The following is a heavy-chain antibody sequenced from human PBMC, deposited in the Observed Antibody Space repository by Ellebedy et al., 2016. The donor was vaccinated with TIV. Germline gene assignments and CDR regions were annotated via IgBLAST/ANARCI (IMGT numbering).Heavy chain of an antibody. Sequence: GGSLRLXXAASGFTFSSYDMHWVRQATGKGLEWVSAIGTAGDTYYPGSVKGRFTISRENAKNSLYLQMNSLRAGDTAVYYCARESFGVVPAAAGAFDIWGQGTMVTVSS. CDR3: ARESFGVVPAAAGAFDI. CDR2: IGTAGDT. CDR1: GFTFSSYD. J-gene: IGHJ3*02. D-gene: IGHD2-2*01. V-gene: IGHV3-13*01.